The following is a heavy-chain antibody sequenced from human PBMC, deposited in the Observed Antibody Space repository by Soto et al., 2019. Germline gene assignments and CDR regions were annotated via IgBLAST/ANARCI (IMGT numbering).Heavy chain of an antibody. Sequence: GGSLRLSCAASGFTFSSYAMSWVRQAPGKGLEWVSAISGSGGSTYYADSVKGRFTISRDNSKNTLYLQMNSLRAEDTAVYYCAKDGDCTNGVCYQWFCSFDYWGQGTLVTVSS. D-gene: IGHD2-8*01. CDR1: GFTFSSYA. V-gene: IGHV3-23*01. J-gene: IGHJ4*02. CDR2: ISGSGGST. CDR3: AKDGDCTNGVCYQWFCSFDY.